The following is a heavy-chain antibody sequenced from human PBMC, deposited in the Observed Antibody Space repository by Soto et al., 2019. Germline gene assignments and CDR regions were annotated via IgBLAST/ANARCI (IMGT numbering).Heavy chain of an antibody. J-gene: IGHJ5*02. CDR2: INPSGGST. V-gene: IGHV1-46*03. CDR1: GYTFTSYY. Sequence: ASVKVSCKASGYTFTSYYMHWVRQAPGQGLEWMGIINPSGGSTSYAQKFQGRVTMTRDTSTSTVYMELSSLRSEDTAVYYCARERITGTTSRYWFAPWGQGTLVTVSS. D-gene: IGHD1-7*01. CDR3: ARERITGTTSRYWFAP.